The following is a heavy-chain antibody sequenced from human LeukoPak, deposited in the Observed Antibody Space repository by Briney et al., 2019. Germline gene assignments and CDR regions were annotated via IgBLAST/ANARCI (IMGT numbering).Heavy chain of an antibody. J-gene: IGHJ4*02. CDR1: GFTFTSSA. Sequence: ASVKVSCKASGFTFTSSAMQWVRQARGQRLEWIGWIVVGSGNTNYAQKFQERVTITRDMSTSTAYMELSSLRSEDTAVYYCAADLGYCSGTSCQEGFDYWGQGTLVTVSS. D-gene: IGHD2-2*01. V-gene: IGHV1-58*02. CDR3: AADLGYCSGTSCQEGFDY. CDR2: IVVGSGNT.